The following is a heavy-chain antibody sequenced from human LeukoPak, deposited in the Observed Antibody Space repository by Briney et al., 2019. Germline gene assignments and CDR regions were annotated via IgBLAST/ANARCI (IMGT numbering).Heavy chain of an antibody. J-gene: IGHJ6*02. CDR2: IIPIFGTA. Sequence: SVKVSCKASGGTFSSYAISWVRQAPGQGLEWMGGIIPIFGTANYAQKLQGRVTVTTDTSTSTAYMELRSLRSDDTAVYYCAREDGVVVVPAAQNYYYYGMDVWGQGTTVTVSS. V-gene: IGHV1-69*05. CDR1: GGTFSSYA. D-gene: IGHD2-2*01. CDR3: AREDGVVVVPAAQNYYYYGMDV.